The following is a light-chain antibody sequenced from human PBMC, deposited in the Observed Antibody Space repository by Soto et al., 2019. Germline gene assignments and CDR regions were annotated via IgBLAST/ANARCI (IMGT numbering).Light chain of an antibody. CDR2: AAS. V-gene: IGKV1-9*01. CDR1: QVISTS. J-gene: IGKJ5*01. CDR3: QQLFDCPIN. Sequence: MQLTRGPSFLYPSIGKGLTSTCVASQVISTSLAWYQVKPGKAPKLLIYAASTLESGVPSRFSATVSGTEFSLTITSLQPEDFATYYCQQLFDCPINCGQGTRLEI.